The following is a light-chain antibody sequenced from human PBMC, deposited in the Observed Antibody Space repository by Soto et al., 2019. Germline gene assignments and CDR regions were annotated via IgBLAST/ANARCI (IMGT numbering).Light chain of an antibody. V-gene: IGLV2-23*01. CDR3: CSYAGSRTYV. J-gene: IGLJ1*01. Sequence: QSALTQPASASGSPGQSITISCTGTSSDVGSYNLVSWYQQHPGKAPKLMIYEGSERPSGVSNRFSGSKSGNTASLTISGLQAEDEAEYYCCSYAGSRTYVFGTGTKVTVL. CDR1: SSDVGSYNL. CDR2: EGS.